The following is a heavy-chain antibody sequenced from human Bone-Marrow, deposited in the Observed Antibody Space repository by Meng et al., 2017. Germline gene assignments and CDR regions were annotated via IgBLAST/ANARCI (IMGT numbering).Heavy chain of an antibody. J-gene: IGHJ4*02. CDR1: GFTFSSYS. V-gene: IGHV3-21*01. CDR2: ISSGSSYI. D-gene: IGHD3-3*01. CDR3: ARDFAFWYYFDY. Sequence: GESLKISCAASGFTFSSYSMNWVRQAPGKGLEWVSSISSGSSYIYYADSVKGRFTISRDNAKNSLYLQMNSLRAEDTAVYYCARDFAFWYYFDYWGQGTLVTVSS.